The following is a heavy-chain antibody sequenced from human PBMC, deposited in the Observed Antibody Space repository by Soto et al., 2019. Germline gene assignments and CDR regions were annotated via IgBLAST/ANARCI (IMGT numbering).Heavy chain of an antibody. Sequence: SETLSLTCTVSGGSISSYYWSWIRQPPGKGLEWIGYIYYSGSTNYNPSLKSRVTISVDTSKNQFSLKLSSVTAADPAVYYCAKSSGWYYDYWGQGTRVTV. CDR3: AKSSGWYYDY. V-gene: IGHV4-59*01. CDR2: IYYSGST. CDR1: GGSISSYY. J-gene: IGHJ4*02. D-gene: IGHD6-19*01.